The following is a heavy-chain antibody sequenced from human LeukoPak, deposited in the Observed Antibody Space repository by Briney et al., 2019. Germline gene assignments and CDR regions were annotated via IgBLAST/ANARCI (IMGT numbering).Heavy chain of an antibody. CDR2: IKQDGSEK. J-gene: IGHJ4*02. V-gene: IGHV3-7*01. D-gene: IGHD3-22*01. CDR1: GFTFSSYW. CDR3: ARDDDYYDSSGYYYDYFDY. Sequence: GGSLRLSCAASGFTFSSYWMSWVRQAPGKGLEWVANIKQDGSEKYYVDSVKGRFTISRDNAKNSLYLQMNSLRAEDTAVYYCARDDDYYDSSGYYYDYFDYWGQGTLVTVSS.